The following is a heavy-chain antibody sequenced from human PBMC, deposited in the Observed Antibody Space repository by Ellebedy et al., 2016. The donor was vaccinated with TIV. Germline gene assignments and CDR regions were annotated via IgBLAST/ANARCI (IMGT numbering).Heavy chain of an antibody. Sequence: GESLKISCAASGFTFSSYSMNWVRQAPGKGLEWVSYISSSSSTIYYADSVKGRFTISRDNAKNSLYLQMNSLRAEDTAVYYCARGTRYCSGGSCYLVGAFDIWGQGTMVTVSS. CDR1: GFTFSSYS. CDR3: ARGTRYCSGGSCYLVGAFDI. CDR2: ISSSSSTI. D-gene: IGHD2-15*01. J-gene: IGHJ3*02. V-gene: IGHV3-48*01.